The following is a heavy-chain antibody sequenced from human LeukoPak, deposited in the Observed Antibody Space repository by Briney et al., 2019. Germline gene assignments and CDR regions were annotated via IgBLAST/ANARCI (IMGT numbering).Heavy chain of an antibody. CDR2: IYFSGST. CDR1: GGSITTSNYY. D-gene: IGHD4-23*01. J-gene: IGHJ4*02. Sequence: PSETLSLAYTVSGGSITTSNYYWAWIRQSPGKGLEWIGSIYFSGSTYYNPSLKSRVSMSVDTSKNQFSLKVTSVTAADTGVYYCASDYGADSGYWGQGTLVSVSS. V-gene: IGHV4-39*01. CDR3: ASDYGADSGY.